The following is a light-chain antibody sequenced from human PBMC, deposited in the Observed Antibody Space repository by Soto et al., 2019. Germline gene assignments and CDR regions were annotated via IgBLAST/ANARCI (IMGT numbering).Light chain of an antibody. CDR3: QQYDDLPYT. CDR2: DAS. Sequence: DIQMTQSPSSLSASVGDRVTIACQANQDINNYLSWFQQKPGKAPKLLIFDASQLEAGVPSRFSGGGSGTDCTFTISSLQPEDSATYFCQQYDDLPYTFGQGTKLEIK. V-gene: IGKV1-33*01. CDR1: QDINNY. J-gene: IGKJ2*01.